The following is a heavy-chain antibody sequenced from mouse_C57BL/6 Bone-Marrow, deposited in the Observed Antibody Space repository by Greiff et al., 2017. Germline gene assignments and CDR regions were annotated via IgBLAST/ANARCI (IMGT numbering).Heavy chain of an antibody. Sequence: EVHLVESGGGLVQPGESLKLSCESNEYEFPSHDMSWVRKTPEKRLELVAAINSAGGSTYYPDTMERRFIISRDNTKTTLYLQMSSLRSEDTALDYCGRNGDYSKSDAMDYWGQGTSVTVSS. V-gene: IGHV5-2*01. J-gene: IGHJ4*01. CDR2: INSAGGST. CDR3: GRNGDYSKSDAMDY. CDR1: EYEFPSHD. D-gene: IGHD2-5*01.